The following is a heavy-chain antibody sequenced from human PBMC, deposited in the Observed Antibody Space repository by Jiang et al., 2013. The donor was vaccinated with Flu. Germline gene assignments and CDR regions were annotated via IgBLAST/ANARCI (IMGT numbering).Heavy chain of an antibody. J-gene: IGHJ4*02. D-gene: IGHD3-10*01. CDR3: ARGRRVLLWFGELPGDVLKPKPFDY. CDR2: INHSGST. Sequence: LLKPSETLSLTCAVYGGSFSGYYWSWIRQPPGKGLEWIGEINHSGSTNYNPSLKSRVTISVDTSKNQFSLKLSSVTAADTAVYYCARGRRVLLWFGELPGDVLKPKPFDYWGQGTLVTVSS. V-gene: IGHV4-34*01. CDR1: GGSFSGYY.